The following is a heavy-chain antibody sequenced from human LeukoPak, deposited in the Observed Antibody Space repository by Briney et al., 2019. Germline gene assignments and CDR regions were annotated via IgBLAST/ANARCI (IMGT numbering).Heavy chain of an antibody. J-gene: IGHJ3*02. V-gene: IGHV3-21*01. CDR2: ISSSSYI. CDR3: ARGIAVAGTRDAFDI. Sequence: GGSLRLSCAASGFTFSSYSMSWVRQAPGKGLEWVSSISSSSYIYYADSVKGRFTISRDNAKNSLYLQMNSLRAEDTAVYYCARGIAVAGTRDAFDIWGQGTMVTVSS. D-gene: IGHD6-19*01. CDR1: GFTFSSYS.